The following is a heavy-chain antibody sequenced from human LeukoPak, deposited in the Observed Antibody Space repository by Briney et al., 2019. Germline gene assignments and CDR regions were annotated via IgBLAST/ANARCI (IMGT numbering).Heavy chain of an antibody. Sequence: ASVKVSCKASGYTFTSYGISWVRQAPGQGLEWMGWISAYNGNTNYAQKLQGRVTMTTDTSTSTAYMELRSLRSDDTAVYYCARRRYCSSTSCYAVEFDYWGQGTLVTVSS. D-gene: IGHD2-2*01. J-gene: IGHJ4*02. CDR3: ARRRYCSSTSCYAVEFDY. CDR1: GYTFTSYG. V-gene: IGHV1-18*01. CDR2: ISAYNGNT.